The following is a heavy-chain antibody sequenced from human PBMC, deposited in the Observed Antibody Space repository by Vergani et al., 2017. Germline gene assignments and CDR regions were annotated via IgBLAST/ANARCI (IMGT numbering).Heavy chain of an antibody. CDR2: ISGSGGST. V-gene: IGHV3-23*01. CDR1: GFTFSSYA. CDR3: AKGNIVATIPVYYFDY. Sequence: EVQLLESGGGLVQPGGSLRLSCAASGFTFSSYAMSWVRQAPGKGLVWVSAISGSGGSTYYADSVKGRFTISRVNSKNTLYLQMNSLRAEDTAVYYCAKGNIVATIPVYYFDYWGQGTLVTVSS. J-gene: IGHJ4*02. D-gene: IGHD5-12*01.